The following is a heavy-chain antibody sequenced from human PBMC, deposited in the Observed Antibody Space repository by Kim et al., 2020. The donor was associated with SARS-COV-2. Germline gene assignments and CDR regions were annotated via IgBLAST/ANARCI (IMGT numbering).Heavy chain of an antibody. D-gene: IGHD3-9*01. V-gene: IGHV5-10-1*01. CDR1: GYSFTSYW. Sequence: GESLKISCKGSGYSFTSYWISWVRQMPGKGLEWMGRIDPSDSYTNYSPSFQGHVTISADKSISTAYLQWSSLKASDTAMYYCARQGGLRYFDWLSSGRDDAFDIWGQGTMVTVSS. CDR2: IDPSDSYT. J-gene: IGHJ3*02. CDR3: ARQGGLRYFDWLSSGRDDAFDI.